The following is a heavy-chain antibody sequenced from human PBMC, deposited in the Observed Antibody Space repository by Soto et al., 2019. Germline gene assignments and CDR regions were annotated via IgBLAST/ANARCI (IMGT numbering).Heavy chain of an antibody. Sequence: PSETLSLTCTVSGGSISSDTYYWGWIRQPPGKGLEWIGSIYYSGSPHYNPSLKSRVTISADTSKNQFSLKLSSVTAADTAVYYCARQGSPRSYYYYYYMDVWGKGTTVTVSS. J-gene: IGHJ6*03. CDR3: ARQGSPRSYYYYYYMDV. D-gene: IGHD2-15*01. CDR1: GGSISSDTYY. V-gene: IGHV4-39*01. CDR2: IYYSGSP.